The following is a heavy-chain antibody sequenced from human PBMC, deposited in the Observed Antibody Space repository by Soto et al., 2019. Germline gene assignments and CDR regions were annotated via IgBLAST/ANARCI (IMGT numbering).Heavy chain of an antibody. D-gene: IGHD3-22*01. CDR3: AKYYDSSGYYFGMVYFDY. J-gene: IGHJ4*02. CDR2: ISGSGGST. CDR1: GFTFSSYA. Sequence: EVQLLESGGGLVQPGGSLRLSCAASGFTFSSYAKSWVRQAPGKGLEWVSAISGSGGSTYYADSVKGRFTISRDNSKNTLYLQMNSLRAEDTAVYYCAKYYDSSGYYFGMVYFDYWGQGTLVTVSS. V-gene: IGHV3-23*01.